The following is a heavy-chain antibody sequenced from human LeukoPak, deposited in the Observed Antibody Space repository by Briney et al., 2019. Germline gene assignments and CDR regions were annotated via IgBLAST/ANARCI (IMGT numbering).Heavy chain of an antibody. CDR1: GFTFSSYE. CDR2: ISSSGSTI. CDR3: ARGRYCSSTSCHPRAFDI. V-gene: IGHV3-48*03. D-gene: IGHD2-2*01. Sequence: GGSLRLSCAASGFTFSSYEMNWVRQAPGKGLEWVAYISSSGSTIYYADSVKGRFTISRDNAKNSLYLQMNSLRAEDTAVYYCARGRYCSSTSCHPRAFDIWGQGTMVTVSS. J-gene: IGHJ3*02.